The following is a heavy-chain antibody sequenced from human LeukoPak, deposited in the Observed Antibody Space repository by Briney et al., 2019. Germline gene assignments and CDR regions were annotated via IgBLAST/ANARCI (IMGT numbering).Heavy chain of an antibody. D-gene: IGHD3-10*01. CDR1: GYTFTNYY. J-gene: IGHJ4*02. V-gene: IGHV1-46*01. Sequence: ASVKVSCKASGYTFTNYYMHWVRQAPGQGLEWVGIINPSGGSTNYAQKFQGRVTMTRDTSTSTVYMELSSLRSEDTAVYYCARAGSITILRGVTGSQFDYWGQGTLATVSS. CDR3: ARAGSITILRGVTGSQFDY. CDR2: INPSGGST.